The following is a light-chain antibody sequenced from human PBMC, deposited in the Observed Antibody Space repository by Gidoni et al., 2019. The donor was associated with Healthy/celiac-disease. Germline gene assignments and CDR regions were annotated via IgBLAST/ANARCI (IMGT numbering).Light chain of an antibody. V-gene: IGKV3-20*01. CDR1: QSVSSSY. J-gene: IGKJ1*01. CDR2: GAS. Sequence: EIVLTQSPGTLSLSPGERATLSCRASQSVSSSYLAWYQQKPGQAPRLLIYGASSRATGIPDRFSGSGSGTDFTLTISRLEPEDFAVYYCQQYGSSPVRFGQXTKVEIK. CDR3: QQYGSSPVR.